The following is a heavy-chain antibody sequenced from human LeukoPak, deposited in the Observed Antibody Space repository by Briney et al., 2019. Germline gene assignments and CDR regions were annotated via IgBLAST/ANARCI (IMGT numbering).Heavy chain of an antibody. CDR3: ARGITMVRGKSVTYYYYMDV. V-gene: IGHV1-46*01. CDR1: GYTFTSYY. Sequence: SVKVSCKASGYTFTSYYMHWVRQAPGQGLEWMGIINPSGGSTSYAQKFQGRVTMTRDTSTSTVYMELSSLRSEDTAVYYCARGITMVRGKSVTYYYYMDVWGKGTTVTISS. D-gene: IGHD3-10*01. CDR2: INPSGGST. J-gene: IGHJ6*03.